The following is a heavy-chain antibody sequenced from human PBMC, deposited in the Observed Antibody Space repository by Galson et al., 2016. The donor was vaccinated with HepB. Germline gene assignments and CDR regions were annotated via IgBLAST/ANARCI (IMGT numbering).Heavy chain of an antibody. Sequence: SETLSLTCSVSGVSISSYSWGWIRQSPGKGLEWIGFIFYGGSTRYNPSLKSRVTFSVATSRSQFSLMLSSVTAADTAVYYCARDSIAVAGKVWYFDLWGRGTPVTVSS. CDR1: GVSISSYS. V-gene: IGHV4-59*01. CDR3: ARDSIAVAGKVWYFDL. D-gene: IGHD6-19*01. CDR2: IFYGGST. J-gene: IGHJ2*01.